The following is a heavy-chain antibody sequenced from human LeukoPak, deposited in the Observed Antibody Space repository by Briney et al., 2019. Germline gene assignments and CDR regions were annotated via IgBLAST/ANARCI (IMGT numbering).Heavy chain of an antibody. CDR2: MNPNSGNT. J-gene: IGHJ3*02. CDR3: ARGHRGTGDLGYDAFDI. V-gene: IGHV1-8*03. D-gene: IGHD1-1*01. Sequence: ASVTVSCLSTGYTFTIYRFSSVRPATGQGLEWMGWMNPNSGNTGYPQKFQGRVTINRNSSISTAYLELSSLRSEDTAVYYCARGHRGTGDLGYDAFDIWGQGTMVTVSS. CDR1: GYTFTIYR.